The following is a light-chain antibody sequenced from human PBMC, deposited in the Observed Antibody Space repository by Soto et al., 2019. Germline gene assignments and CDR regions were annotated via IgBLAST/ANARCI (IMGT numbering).Light chain of an antibody. CDR1: QSISTY. CDR2: AAS. CDR3: QQAYSTPRT. V-gene: IGKV1-39*01. J-gene: IGKJ2*02. Sequence: DIQMTQSPSSLSASVGDRVTITWRASQSISTYLNRYQQKVGKAPKLRIYAASSLQRGVPSRFSDSESETYFTHTLNSLQPEDFASYYLQQAYSTPRTVRQPTKLDIK.